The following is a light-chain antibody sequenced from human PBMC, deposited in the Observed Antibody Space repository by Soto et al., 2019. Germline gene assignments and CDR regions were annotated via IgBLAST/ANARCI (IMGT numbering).Light chain of an antibody. CDR1: QSISSY. J-gene: IGKJ1*01. Sequence: EIVMTQSPSTLSASVGDRVTITCRASQSISSYLNWYQHKPGKAPNLLIYAATTLQSGVPSRFSGSGSGTDFTLTISSLQPEDFATYFCQQSYSTPPWTFGQGTKVDIK. V-gene: IGKV1-39*01. CDR2: AAT. CDR3: QQSYSTPPWT.